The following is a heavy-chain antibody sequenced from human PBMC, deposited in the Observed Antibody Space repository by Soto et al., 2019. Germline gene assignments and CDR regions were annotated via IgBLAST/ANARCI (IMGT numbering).Heavy chain of an antibody. Sequence: QVHLQESGPGLVKPSQTLSLTCTVSGGSISSGDYWWSWIRQPPGNGLEWIAYIDSSGGPHYNPSLTSRATISLDTSKNQVALELTSVTAADSAVYFCAREVGQTSSSDAFDIWGQGTMVTVSS. CDR1: GGSISSGDYW. CDR3: AREVGQTSSSDAFDI. D-gene: IGHD6-6*01. CDR2: IDSSGGP. V-gene: IGHV4-30-4*01. J-gene: IGHJ3*02.